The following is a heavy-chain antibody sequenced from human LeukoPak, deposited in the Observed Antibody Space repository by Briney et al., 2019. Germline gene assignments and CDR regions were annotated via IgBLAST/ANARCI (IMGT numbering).Heavy chain of an antibody. V-gene: IGHV4-30-4*07. CDR3: ARSRPYYYDSSGYYHRRPFDY. CDR2: IYYSGST. Sequence: PSETLSLTCAVSGGSISSGGYSWSRIRQPPGKGLEWIGYIYYSGSTNYNPSLKSRVTISVDTSKNQFSLKLSSVTAADTAVYYCARSRPYYYDSSGYYHRRPFDYWGQGTLVTVSS. CDR1: GGSISSGGYS. D-gene: IGHD3-22*01. J-gene: IGHJ4*02.